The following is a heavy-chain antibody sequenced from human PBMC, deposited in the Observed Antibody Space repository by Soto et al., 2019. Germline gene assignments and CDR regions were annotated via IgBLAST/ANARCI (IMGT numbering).Heavy chain of an antibody. CDR1: GYTFTSYD. CDR3: ARGRRYNWNDDYYGMDV. D-gene: IGHD1-1*01. V-gene: IGHV1-8*01. Sequence: VASVKVSCKASGYTFTSYDINWVRQATGQGLEWMGWMNPNSGNTGYAQKFQGRVTMTRNTSISTAYMELSSLRSEDTAVYYCARGRRYNWNDDYYGMDVWGQGTTVPVPS. J-gene: IGHJ6*02. CDR2: MNPNSGNT.